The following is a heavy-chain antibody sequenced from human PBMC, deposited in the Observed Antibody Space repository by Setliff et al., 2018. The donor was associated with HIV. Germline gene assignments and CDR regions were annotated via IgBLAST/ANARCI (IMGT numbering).Heavy chain of an antibody. CDR2: IYYSGST. CDR3: ARDRDYGGNRDAFDI. Sequence: SETLSLTCTVSGGSISSGGYYWSWIRQHPGKGLEWIGYIYYSGSTYCNPSLKSRVTISVDTSKNQFSLKLSSVTAADTAVYYCARDRDYGGNRDAFDIWGQGIMVTVSS. CDR1: GGSISSGGYY. J-gene: IGHJ3*02. D-gene: IGHD4-17*01. V-gene: IGHV4-31*03.